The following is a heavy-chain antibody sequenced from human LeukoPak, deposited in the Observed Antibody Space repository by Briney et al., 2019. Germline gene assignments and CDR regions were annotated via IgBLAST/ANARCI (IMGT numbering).Heavy chain of an antibody. CDR1: GGSISTYY. J-gene: IGHJ4*02. CDR2: VHYSGST. Sequence: PSETLSLTCTVSGGSISTYYWSWIRQPPGKGLEWIGYVHYSGSTNYNPSLRSRVTISEDTSKNQFSLKLSSVTAADTAVYYCARFPYSNYDSSDYWGQGTLVTVSS. CDR3: ARFPYSNYDSSDY. V-gene: IGHV4-59*08. D-gene: IGHD4-11*01.